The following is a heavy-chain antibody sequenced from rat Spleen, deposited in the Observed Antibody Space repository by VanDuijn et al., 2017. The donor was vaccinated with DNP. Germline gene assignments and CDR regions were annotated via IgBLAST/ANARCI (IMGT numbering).Heavy chain of an antibody. D-gene: IGHD4-3*01. J-gene: IGHJ2*01. CDR2: ISSGGST. CDR1: GLSLTSNS. V-gene: IGHV2S12*01. Sequence: QVQLKESGPGLVQPSQTLSLTCTVSGLSLTSNSVSWIRQPPGKGLEWIAAISSGGSTYYNSALKSRLSISRDTSKSQVFLKMNSLQTEDTAIYFGTLIIRVPFDYWGQGVMVTVSS. CDR3: TLIIRVPFDY.